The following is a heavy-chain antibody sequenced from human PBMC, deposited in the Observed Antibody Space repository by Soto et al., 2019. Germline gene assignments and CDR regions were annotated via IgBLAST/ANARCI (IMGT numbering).Heavy chain of an antibody. CDR2: INHSGRT. Sequence: QLSETLSLTCAVYGGSFSGYYWSWIRQPPGKGLEWIGEINHSGRTNYNPSLKSRATISVDTSKNQFSLKLSSVTAADTAVYYCARGQGITGTTYWFDPWGQGTLVTVSS. D-gene: IGHD1-7*01. V-gene: IGHV4-34*01. CDR1: GGSFSGYY. J-gene: IGHJ5*02. CDR3: ARGQGITGTTYWFDP.